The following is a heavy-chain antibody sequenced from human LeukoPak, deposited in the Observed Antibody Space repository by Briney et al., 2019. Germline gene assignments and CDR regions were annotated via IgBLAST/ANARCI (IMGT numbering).Heavy chain of an antibody. J-gene: IGHJ4*02. CDR2: INHSGST. D-gene: IGHD2-2*01. V-gene: IGHV4-34*01. CDR1: GGSFSGYY. CDR3: ARGYCSSTSCPKVGPDY. Sequence: SETLSLTCAVYGGSFSGYYWSWIRQPPGKGLEWNGEINHSGSTNYNPSLKSRVTISVDTSKNQFSLKLSSVTAADTAVYYCARGYCSSTSCPKVGPDYWGQGTLVTVSS.